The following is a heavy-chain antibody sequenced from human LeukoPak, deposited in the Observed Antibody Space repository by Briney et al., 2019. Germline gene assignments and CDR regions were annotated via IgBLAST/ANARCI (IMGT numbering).Heavy chain of an antibody. D-gene: IGHD5-18*01. Sequence: ASVKVSCKASGYTFTSYYMHWVRQAPGQGLEWMGWINPNSGGTNYAQKFQGRVTMTRDTSISTAYMELSRLRSDDTAVYYCARPEALIQLYGVWGQGTLVTVSS. J-gene: IGHJ4*02. CDR1: GYTFTSYY. CDR3: ARPEALIQLYGV. CDR2: INPNSGGT. V-gene: IGHV1-2*02.